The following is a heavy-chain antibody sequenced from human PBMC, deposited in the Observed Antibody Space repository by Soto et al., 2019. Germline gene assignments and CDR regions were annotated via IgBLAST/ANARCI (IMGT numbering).Heavy chain of an antibody. CDR1: GSTVSSNY. CDR3: ARERLEAAGRYFDS. V-gene: IGHV3-66*01. CDR2: IYSGGST. J-gene: IGHJ4*02. Sequence: EVQLVESGGGLVQPGGSLRLSCTAPGSTVSSNYMSWVRQAPGKGLEWVSIIYSGGSTYYADSVKGRFIISRDNSKNTLYLRTNSQRAEDTAVYYCARERLEAAGRYFDSCGRGTLVTVSA. D-gene: IGHD6-13*01.